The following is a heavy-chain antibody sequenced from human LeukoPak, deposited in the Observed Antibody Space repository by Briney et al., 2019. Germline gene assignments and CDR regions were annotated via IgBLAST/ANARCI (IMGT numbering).Heavy chain of an antibody. CDR2: IGTAGDT. D-gene: IGHD5-18*01. J-gene: IGHJ4*02. V-gene: IGHV3-13*01. CDR1: GFTFSRYD. Sequence: GGSLRLSCAASGFTFSRYDMHWVRQATGKGLEWVSAIGTAGDTYYPGSVKGRFTISRENATNSLYLQMNSLRAEDTAVYYCARASTGYNYGYGAYYFDYWGQGTLVTVSS. CDR3: ARASTGYNYGYGAYYFDY.